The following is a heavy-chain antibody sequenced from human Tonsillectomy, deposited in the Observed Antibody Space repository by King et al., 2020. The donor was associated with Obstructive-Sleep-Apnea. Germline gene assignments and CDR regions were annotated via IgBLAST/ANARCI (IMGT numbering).Heavy chain of an antibody. CDR1: GGSINSSSYY. CDR2: IYYSGST. D-gene: IGHD3-22*01. CDR3: ARRDSSVRWFDP. J-gene: IGHJ5*02. V-gene: IGHV4-39*01. Sequence: LQLQESGPGLVKPSETLSLTCTVSGGSINSSSYYWGWIRQPPGKGLEWIGSIYYSGSTYYIPSLRSRVTISVDTSKSQLSLKLTSVTAADTAVYYCARRDSSVRWFDPWCQGTLVTVSS.